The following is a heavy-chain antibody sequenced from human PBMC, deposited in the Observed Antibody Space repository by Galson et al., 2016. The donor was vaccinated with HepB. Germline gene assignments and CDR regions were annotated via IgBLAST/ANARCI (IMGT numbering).Heavy chain of an antibody. D-gene: IGHD3-22*01. J-gene: IGHJ4*02. V-gene: IGHV1-3*01. CDR3: AREYWTYYYDSSGYYFDY. CDR1: GYTFTSYV. Sequence: SVKVSCKASGYTFTSYVIHWVRQAPGQRLEWMGWINAGNGNTKYSQKFQGRVTITRDTSASTAYMELSSLRTEDTAVHYWAREYWTYYYDSSGYYFDYWGQGTLVTVSS. CDR2: INAGNGNT.